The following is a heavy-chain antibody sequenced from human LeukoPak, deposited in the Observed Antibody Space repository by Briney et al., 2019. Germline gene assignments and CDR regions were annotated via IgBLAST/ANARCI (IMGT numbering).Heavy chain of an antibody. CDR2: INPNSGGT. V-gene: IGHV1-2*02. J-gene: IGHJ4*02. CDR1: GYTFTDYY. CDR3: ARSYSGCGYALDDY. Sequence: ASVKASCKVAGYTFTDYYTRGVRQAPGQGLEWMGWINPNSGGTNYAQKFQGRVTMTRDTSISTAYMELSSLRSDDTAMYYCARSYSGCGYALDDYWGQGTLVTVSS. D-gene: IGHD2-15*01.